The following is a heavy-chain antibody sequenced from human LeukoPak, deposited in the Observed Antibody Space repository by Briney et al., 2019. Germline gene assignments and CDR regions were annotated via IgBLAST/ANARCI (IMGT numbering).Heavy chain of an antibody. CDR2: ISSSGSTI. Sequence: GGSLRLSCAASGFTFSSSEMNWVRQAPGKGLEWVSYISSSGSTIYYADSVKGRFTISRDNGKNSLFLQMNSLRAEDTAVYYCARRQLWWGYWGQGTLVTASS. D-gene: IGHD5-18*01. CDR1: GFTFSSSE. J-gene: IGHJ4*02. CDR3: ARRQLWWGY. V-gene: IGHV3-48*03.